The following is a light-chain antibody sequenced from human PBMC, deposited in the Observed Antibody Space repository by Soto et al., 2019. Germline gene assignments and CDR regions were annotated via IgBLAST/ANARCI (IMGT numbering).Light chain of an antibody. V-gene: IGLV2-14*01. J-gene: IGLJ1*01. Sequence: QCVLSQASSVSGSPGQSITISCPGATTDVGPYNYVSWYQQHPGKAPKLMLYDVSNRPSGVSNRFSGSKSGNTASLTISGLQAEDEADYYCSSYTSSSKVFGTGTKVTVL. CDR1: TTDVGPYNY. CDR2: DVS. CDR3: SSYTSSSKV.